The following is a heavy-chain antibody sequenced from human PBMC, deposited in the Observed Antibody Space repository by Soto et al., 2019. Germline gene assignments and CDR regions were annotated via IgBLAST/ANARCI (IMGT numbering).Heavy chain of an antibody. CDR3: AKGDNLGPKTGYAFDP. V-gene: IGHV6-1*01. J-gene: IGHJ5*02. Sequence: SQTLSLTCAISGDSVSINTASWNWIRQSPSRGLEWLGRTYFRSKWYNDYAVSVKSRIIINPDTSNNHFSLQLNSVTPEDTAVYFCAKGDNLGPKTGYAFDPWGQGIMVTVSS. D-gene: IGHD5-12*01. CDR1: GDSVSINTAS. CDR2: TYFRSKWYN.